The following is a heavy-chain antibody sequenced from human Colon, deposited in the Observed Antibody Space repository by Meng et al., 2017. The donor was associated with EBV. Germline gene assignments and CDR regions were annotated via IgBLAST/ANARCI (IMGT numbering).Heavy chain of an antibody. V-gene: IGHV4-34*02. Sequence: VQLQPWGAGLLKPSEPLSLTCVVYGGSLSDYYCSWIRQSPGRGLEWIGEIHPSGSIFYNPSLQSRVTISVDTSKNQFSLNLNSVTAADTAVYFCSRGVDSYKLGNLWGRGTLVTVSS. CDR2: IHPSGSI. J-gene: IGHJ2*01. D-gene: IGHD7-27*01. CDR1: GGSLSDYY. CDR3: SRGVDSYKLGNL.